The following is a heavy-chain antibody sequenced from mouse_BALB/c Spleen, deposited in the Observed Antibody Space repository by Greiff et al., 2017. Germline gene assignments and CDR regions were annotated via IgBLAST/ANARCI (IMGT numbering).Heavy chain of an antibody. CDR2: IYPGDGDT. Sequence: VQLQQSGAELVRPGSSVKISCKASGYAFSIYWMNWVKQRPGQGLEWIGQIYPGDGDTNYNGKFKGKATLTADKSSSTAYMQLSSLTSEDSAVYFCARGLENYWGQGTTLTVSS. CDR1: GYAFSIYW. V-gene: IGHV1-80*01. CDR3: ARGLENY. D-gene: IGHD4-1*01. J-gene: IGHJ2*01.